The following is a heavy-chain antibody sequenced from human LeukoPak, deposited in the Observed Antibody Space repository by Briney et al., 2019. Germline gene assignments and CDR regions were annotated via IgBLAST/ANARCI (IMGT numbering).Heavy chain of an antibody. Sequence: GGSLRLSCAASGFTFSSYWISWVRQAPGKGLEWVANIKQDGSEKYCVDSVKGRFTISRDNAKNSLYLQMNSLRAEDTAVYYCARDDCSSISCYHNWFDPWGQGTLVTVSS. CDR1: GFTFSSYW. J-gene: IGHJ5*02. CDR3: ARDDCSSISCYHNWFDP. V-gene: IGHV3-7*01. D-gene: IGHD2-2*01. CDR2: IKQDGSEK.